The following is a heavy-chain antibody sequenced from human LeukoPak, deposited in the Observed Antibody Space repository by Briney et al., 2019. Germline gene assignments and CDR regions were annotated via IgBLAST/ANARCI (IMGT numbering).Heavy chain of an antibody. Sequence: ASVKVSCKASGYTFTGYYMHWVRQAPGQGLEWMGWINPNSGGTNYAQKFQGRVTMTRDTSISTAYMELSRLRSDDTAVYYCARDGHCSGGSCYWFDYWGQGTLVTVSS. D-gene: IGHD2-15*01. CDR2: INPNSGGT. CDR3: ARDGHCSGGSCYWFDY. J-gene: IGHJ4*02. V-gene: IGHV1-2*02. CDR1: GYTFTGYY.